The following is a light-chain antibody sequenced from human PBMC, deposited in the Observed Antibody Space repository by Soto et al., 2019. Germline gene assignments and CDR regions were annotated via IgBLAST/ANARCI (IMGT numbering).Light chain of an antibody. CDR3: CSYAGSFTWV. CDR1: SSDVGTYNL. Sequence: QAVVTQPASVSGSPGQSITISCTGASSDVGTYNLVSWYQQHPGKAPTVMIYEVSKRPSGVSNRFSGSKSGNTASLTISGLQAEDEADYYCCSYAGSFTWVFGGGTKLTVL. CDR2: EVS. J-gene: IGLJ3*02. V-gene: IGLV2-23*02.